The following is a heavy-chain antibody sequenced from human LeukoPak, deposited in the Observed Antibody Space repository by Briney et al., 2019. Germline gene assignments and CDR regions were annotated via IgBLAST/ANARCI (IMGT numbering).Heavy chain of an antibody. J-gene: IGHJ4*02. D-gene: IGHD2-2*01. CDR1: GFTFSSYW. CDR3: ASTGRYCTSTSCSNYFHY. V-gene: IGHV3-7*01. CDR2: IKPDGSVG. Sequence: GGSLRLSCAASGFTFSSYWMSWVRQAPGKGLEWVANIKPDGSVGYYVDSVRGRFIISRDNARNSLYLQMNSLRAEDTAVYYCASTGRYCTSTSCSNYFHYWGQGTLVTVSS.